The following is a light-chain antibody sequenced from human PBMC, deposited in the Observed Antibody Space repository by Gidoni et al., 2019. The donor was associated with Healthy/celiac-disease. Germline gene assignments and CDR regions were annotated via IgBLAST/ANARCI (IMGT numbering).Light chain of an antibody. CDR2: DTS. CDR3: QQYDNLPFT. CDR1: QDISNY. V-gene: IGKV1-33*01. J-gene: IGKJ3*01. Sequence: IQMTQSASSLSASVGDRVTITCQASQDISNYLNWYQQKPGKAPKLLIYDTSNLETGVTSRFSGSGSGTDFTFTISSLQPEDIATYYYQQYDNLPFTFGPGTKVDIK.